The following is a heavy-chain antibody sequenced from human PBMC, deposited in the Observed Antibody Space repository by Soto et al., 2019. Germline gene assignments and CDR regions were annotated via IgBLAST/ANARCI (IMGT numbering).Heavy chain of an antibody. J-gene: IGHJ6*02. CDR3: ARDSSRGYSGYVLLYYYYGMDV. CDR2: ISYDGSNK. Sequence: QVQLVESGGGVVQPGRSLRLSCAASGFTFSSYAMHWVRQAPGKGLEWVAVISYDGSNKYYADSVKGRFTISRDNSKNTLYLQMNSLRAEDTAVYYCARDSSRGYSGYVLLYYYYGMDVWGQGTTVTVSS. D-gene: IGHD5-12*01. V-gene: IGHV3-30-3*01. CDR1: GFTFSSYA.